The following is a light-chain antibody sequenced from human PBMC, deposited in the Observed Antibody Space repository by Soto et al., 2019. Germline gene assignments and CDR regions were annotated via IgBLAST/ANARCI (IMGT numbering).Light chain of an antibody. CDR1: QSVLYRSIDKNY. V-gene: IGKV4-1*01. J-gene: IGKJ2*01. CDR2: WAS. CDR3: QQYYSTPPYT. Sequence: DIVMTQSPDSLAVSLGERATINCKSSQSVLYRSIDKNYLAWYQQKPGQPPKLLIYWASTRESGVPDRFSGSGSGPNFTLTISSLQAEDVAVYYCQQYYSTPPYTFGQGTKLEIK.